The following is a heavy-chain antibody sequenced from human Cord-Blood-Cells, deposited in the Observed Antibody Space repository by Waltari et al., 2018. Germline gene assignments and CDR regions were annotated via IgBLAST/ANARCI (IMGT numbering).Heavy chain of an antibody. CDR3: ASVAPYITMVRGVIDY. V-gene: IGHV4-39*01. Sequence: QLQLQESGPGLVKPSETLSLTCTVSGGSISSSSYYWGWIRQPPGKGLEWIGSIYYSGSTYYTPSLKSRVTISVDTSKNQFSLKLSSVTAADTAVYYCASVAPYITMVRGVIDYWGQGTLVTVSS. D-gene: IGHD3-10*01. J-gene: IGHJ4*02. CDR2: IYYSGST. CDR1: GGSISSSSYY.